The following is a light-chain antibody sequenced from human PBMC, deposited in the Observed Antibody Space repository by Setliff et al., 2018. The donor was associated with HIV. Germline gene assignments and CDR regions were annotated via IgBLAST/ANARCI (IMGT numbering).Light chain of an antibody. CDR3: SSYTSTNTGV. V-gene: IGLV2-18*02. CDR1: SSDVGSYNR. J-gene: IGLJ1*01. CDR2: EVN. Sequence: SALTQPPSVSGSPRQSVTISCTGTSSDVGSYNRVSWYQQSPGTAPKLMIYEVNYRPSGVPDRFSGSKSGNTASLTISGLQAEDEASYYCSSYTSTNTGVFGTGTKV.